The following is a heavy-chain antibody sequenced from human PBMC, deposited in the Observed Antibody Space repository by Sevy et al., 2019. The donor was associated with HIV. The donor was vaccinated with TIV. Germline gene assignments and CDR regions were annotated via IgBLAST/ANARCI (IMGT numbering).Heavy chain of an antibody. D-gene: IGHD2-2*01. CDR1: GFTFRTYS. Sequence: GGSLRLSCAASGFTFRTYSMYWVRQAPVKGLEWVALISFDGNYTKYADSVKGRFTISRDNSNNRLDLQMSSLRVEDTAVYYCAGDPNQDAFDIWGQGTVVTVSS. V-gene: IGHV3-30-3*01. CDR3: AGDPNQDAFDI. CDR2: ISFDGNYT. J-gene: IGHJ3*02.